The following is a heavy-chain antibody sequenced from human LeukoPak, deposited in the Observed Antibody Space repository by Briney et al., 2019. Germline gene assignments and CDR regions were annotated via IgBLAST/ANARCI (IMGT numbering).Heavy chain of an antibody. J-gene: IGHJ3*02. D-gene: IGHD3-22*01. CDR3: ARMGRYYDSSGQVYKGLGTFDI. V-gene: IGHV4-59*01. CDR1: GGSISSYY. CDR2: TYYSGST. Sequence: NSSETLSLTCTVSGGSISSYYWSWIRQPPGKGLEWIGYTYYSGSTNYNPSLKSRVTISVDTSKNQFSLKLSSVTAADTAVYYCARMGRYYDSSGQVYKGLGTFDIWGQGTMVTVSS.